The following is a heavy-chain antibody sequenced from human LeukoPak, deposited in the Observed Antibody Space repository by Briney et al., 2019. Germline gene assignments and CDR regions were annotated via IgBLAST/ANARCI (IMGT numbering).Heavy chain of an antibody. J-gene: IGHJ3*02. CDR3: ARDIGTLRGATPNDAFDI. CDR2: IYSGGST. Sequence: GGSLRLSCAASGFTVSSNYMSWVRQAPGKGLEWVSVIYSGGSTYYADSVKGRFTISRDNSKNTLYLQMNSLRAEDTAVYYCARDIGTLRGATPNDAFDIWGQGTMVTVSS. D-gene: IGHD1-26*01. CDR1: GFTVSSNY. V-gene: IGHV3-53*01.